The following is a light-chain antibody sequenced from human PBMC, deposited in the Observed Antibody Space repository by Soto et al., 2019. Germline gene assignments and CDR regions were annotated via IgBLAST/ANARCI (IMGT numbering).Light chain of an antibody. J-gene: IGKJ5*01. CDR3: QQRSNWPIT. CDR1: QSVSDY. Sequence: DIVLTQSPATLSLSPGERATLSCRASQSVSDYLAWYQQKPGQAPRLLIYDASNRATGIPPRFGGSGSGTDFTLTISSLEPEDFAVYYCQQRSNWPITFGQGTRLEIK. CDR2: DAS. V-gene: IGKV3-11*01.